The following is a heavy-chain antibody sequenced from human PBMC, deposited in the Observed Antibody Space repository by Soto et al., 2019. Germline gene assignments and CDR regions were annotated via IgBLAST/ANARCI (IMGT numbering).Heavy chain of an antibody. D-gene: IGHD3-3*01. Sequence: SVKVSCKASGFTFSSSAVQWVRQARGQRLEWIGWIVVGSGNTNYAQKFQERVTITRDMSTSTAYMELSSLRSEDTAVYYCAAELRFLEWSPGGMDVWGQGTTVTVSS. CDR3: AAELRFLEWSPGGMDV. J-gene: IGHJ6*02. CDR1: GFTFSSSA. V-gene: IGHV1-58*01. CDR2: IVVGSGNT.